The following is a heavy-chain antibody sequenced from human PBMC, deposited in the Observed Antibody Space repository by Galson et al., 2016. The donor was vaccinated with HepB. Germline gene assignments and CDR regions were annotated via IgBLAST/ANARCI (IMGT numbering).Heavy chain of an antibody. CDR2: IGTAVDT. D-gene: IGHD2-15*01. CDR1: GLTFSRRD. CDR3: ARGKFDCSGGTCHYYGMDV. J-gene: IGHJ6*04. V-gene: IGHV3-13*01. Sequence: SLRLSCAASGLTFSRRDMHWVRQATGKGLEWVSAIGTAVDTYYPCSVRGRFTISRENSKNSLYLQMNSLTAGDTAVYYCARGKFDCSGGTCHYYGMDVWGKGTTVTVSS.